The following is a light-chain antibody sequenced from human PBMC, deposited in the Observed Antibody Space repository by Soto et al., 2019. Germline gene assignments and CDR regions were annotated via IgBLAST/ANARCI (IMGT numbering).Light chain of an antibody. Sequence: DLQMTQSPSSLSASVGDRVTITCRAGRDVSNSLAWYQQKPGKVPKLLIYAASTLQSGVPSRFSGSGSGTDFTLTISSLQPEDVATYYCQNYDGAPLTFGGGTKVEIK. CDR3: QNYDGAPLT. V-gene: IGKV1-27*01. CDR1: RDVSNS. J-gene: IGKJ4*01. CDR2: AAS.